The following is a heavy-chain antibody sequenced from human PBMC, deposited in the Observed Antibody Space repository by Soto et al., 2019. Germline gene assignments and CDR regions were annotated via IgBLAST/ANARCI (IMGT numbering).Heavy chain of an antibody. CDR3: TTYCSSTSCPLYYYGMDV. CDR2: IKSKTDGGTT. D-gene: IGHD2-2*01. V-gene: IGHV3-15*01. Sequence: EVQLVESGGGLVKPGGSLRLSCAASGFTFNNAWMSWVRQAPGKGLEWVGRIKSKTDGGTTDYAAPVKGRFTISRDDSKNTLYLKMNSLKTEDTAVYYCTTYCSSTSCPLYYYGMDVWGQGTTVTVSS. J-gene: IGHJ6*02. CDR1: GFTFNNAW.